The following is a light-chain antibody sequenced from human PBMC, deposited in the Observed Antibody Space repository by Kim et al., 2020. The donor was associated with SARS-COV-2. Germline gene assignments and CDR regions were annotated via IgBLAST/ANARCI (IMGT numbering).Light chain of an antibody. CDR2: DAS. V-gene: IGKV3-11*01. CDR3: QQRSSWPPD. CDR1: QSVTKY. Sequence: EVVLTQSPATLSLSPGDRATLSCRASQSVTKYLAWYQQKPGQAPRLLIYDASNRATGIPARFSGSGSGTDFTLTISSLEPEDFAVYYCQQRSSWPPDFGGGTKLEI. J-gene: IGKJ4*01.